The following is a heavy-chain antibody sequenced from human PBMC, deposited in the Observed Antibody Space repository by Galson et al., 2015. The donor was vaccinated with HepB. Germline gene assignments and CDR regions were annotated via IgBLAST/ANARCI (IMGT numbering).Heavy chain of an antibody. Sequence: SLRLSCAASGFTFSSYSMNWVRQAPGKGLEWVSSISSSSSYIYYADSVKGRFTISRDNAKNSLYLQMNSLRAEDTAVYYCARDRPSTVAGFVYWGQGTLVTVSS. D-gene: IGHD6-19*01. CDR3: ARDRPSTVAGFVY. J-gene: IGHJ4*02. CDR1: GFTFSSYS. V-gene: IGHV3-21*01. CDR2: ISSSSSYI.